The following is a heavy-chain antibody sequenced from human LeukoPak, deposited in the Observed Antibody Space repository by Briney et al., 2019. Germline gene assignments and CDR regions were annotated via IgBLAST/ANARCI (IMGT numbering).Heavy chain of an antibody. V-gene: IGHV1-2*02. CDR3: ARVKESRITMIVVVTNSPQYFDY. CDR2: INPNSGGT. Sequence: ASVKVSCKASGYTFTGYYMHWVRQAPGQGLEWMGWINPNSGGTNYAQKFQGRVTMTRDTSISTAYMELRSLRSDDTAVYYCARVKESRITMIVVVTNSPQYFDYWGQGTLVTVSS. D-gene: IGHD3-22*01. CDR1: GYTFTGYY. J-gene: IGHJ4*02.